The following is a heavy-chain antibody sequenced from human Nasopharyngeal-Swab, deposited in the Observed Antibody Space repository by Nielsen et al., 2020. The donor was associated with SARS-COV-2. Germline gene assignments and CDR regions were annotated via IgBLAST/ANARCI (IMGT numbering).Heavy chain of an antibody. CDR3: AKDRGTMVRGVPYYYGMDV. CDR2: ISWNSGSI. CDR1: GFTFDDYA. Sequence: GGSLRLSCAVSGFTFDDYAMHWVRQAPGKGLEWVSGISWNSGSIGYADSVKGRFTISRDNAKNSLYLQMNSLRAEDTALYYCAKDRGTMVRGVPYYYGMDVWGQGTTVTVSS. J-gene: IGHJ6*02. D-gene: IGHD3-10*01. V-gene: IGHV3-9*01.